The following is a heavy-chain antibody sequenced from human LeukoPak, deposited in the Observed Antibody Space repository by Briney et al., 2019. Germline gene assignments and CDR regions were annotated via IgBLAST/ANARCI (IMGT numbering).Heavy chain of an antibody. CDR3: VRDLRFIGGSNWFDP. CDR2: VSYTGTYT. Sequence: GGSPRLSCATSGFIFSDYTMNWVRQAPGKGLEWVSSVSYTGTYTFYADSVKGRFTISRDNAKNSLYLQMDSLRVDDSALYYCVRDLRFIGGSNWFDPWGQGTQVIVSS. D-gene: IGHD3-3*01. V-gene: IGHV3-21*01. CDR1: GFIFSDYT. J-gene: IGHJ5*02.